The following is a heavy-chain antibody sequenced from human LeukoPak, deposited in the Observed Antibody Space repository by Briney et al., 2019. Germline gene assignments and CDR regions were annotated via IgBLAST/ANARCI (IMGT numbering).Heavy chain of an antibody. CDR1: GFTFSNDW. V-gene: IGHV3-74*01. J-gene: IGHJ4*02. D-gene: IGHD3-16*02. CDR3: ARSRGGSYHY. Sequence: HSGASLRLSCAASGFTFSNDWMHWVRQPPGKGMVWVSRINTDGSTTTYADSVKGRFTISRDNAKNTLYLQMNSLRVEDTAVYYCARSRGGSYHYWGQGTLVTVSS. CDR2: INTDGSTT.